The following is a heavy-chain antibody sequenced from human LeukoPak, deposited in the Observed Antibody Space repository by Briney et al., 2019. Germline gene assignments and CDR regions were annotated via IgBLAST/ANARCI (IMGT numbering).Heavy chain of an antibody. CDR3: ARLPQPSDILTAYANSFDY. D-gene: IGHD3-9*01. J-gene: IGHJ4*02. CDR1: GGSISSYY. V-gene: IGHV4-59*08. Sequence: SETLSLACTVSGGSISSYYLSWIRQPPGKGLEWIGYMYYSGSTNYNPSLKSRVTISVDTSKNQFSLKLSSVTAADTAVYYCARLPQPSDILTAYANSFDYWGQGSLVTVSS. CDR2: MYYSGST.